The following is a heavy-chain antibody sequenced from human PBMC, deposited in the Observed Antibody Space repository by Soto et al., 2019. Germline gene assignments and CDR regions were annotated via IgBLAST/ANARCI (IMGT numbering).Heavy chain of an antibody. J-gene: IGHJ6*02. Sequence: GGSLRLSCAASGFTFSSYAMSWVRQAPGKGLEWVSAISGSGGSTYYADSVKGRFTISRDNSKNTLYLQMNSLRAEDTAVYYCAKPYCSSTSCYYYYYYGMDVWGQGTTVTVSS. CDR2: ISGSGGST. CDR3: AKPYCSSTSCYYYYYYGMDV. V-gene: IGHV3-23*01. CDR1: GFTFSSYA. D-gene: IGHD2-2*01.